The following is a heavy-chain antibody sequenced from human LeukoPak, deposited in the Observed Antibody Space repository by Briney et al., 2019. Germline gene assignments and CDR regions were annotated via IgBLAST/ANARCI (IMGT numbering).Heavy chain of an antibody. D-gene: IGHD3-22*01. J-gene: IGHJ4*02. V-gene: IGHV1-18*01. Sequence: ASVKVSCKASGYTFTSYGISWVRQAPGQGLEWMGWISAYNGNTNYAQKLQGRVTMTTDTSTSTAYMELRSLRSDDTAVYYCARDSRLGGHYYDSSGYYLYYFDYWGQGTLVTVSS. CDR2: ISAYNGNT. CDR1: GYTFTSYG. CDR3: ARDSRLGGHYYDSSGYYLYYFDY.